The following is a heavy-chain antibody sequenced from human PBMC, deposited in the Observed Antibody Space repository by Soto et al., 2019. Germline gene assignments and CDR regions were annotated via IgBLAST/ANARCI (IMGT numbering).Heavy chain of an antibody. CDR2: IRSKAYGGTT. D-gene: IGHD2-21*01. J-gene: IGHJ3*02. CDR1: GFTFGDYA. Sequence: PGGSLRLSCTASGFTFGDYAMGWVRQAPGKGLEWVGFIRSKAYGGTTEYAASVKGRFTISRDDSKSIAYLQMNSLKTEDTAVYYCTRHTRASAFDIWGQGTMVTVSS. CDR3: TRHTRASAFDI. V-gene: IGHV3-49*04.